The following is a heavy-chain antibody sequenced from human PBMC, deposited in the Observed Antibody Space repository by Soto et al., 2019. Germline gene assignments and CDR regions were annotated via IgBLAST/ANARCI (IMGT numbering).Heavy chain of an antibody. CDR3: ARDRVSSSSAVDYYYYGMDV. Sequence: GGSLRLSCAASGFTFSSYDMHWVRQATGKGLEWVSAIGTAGDTYYPGSVKGRFTISRENAKNSLYFQMNSLRAEDTAVYYCARDRVSSSSAVDYYYYGMDVWGQGTTVTVSS. J-gene: IGHJ6*02. V-gene: IGHV3-13*04. CDR1: GFTFSSYD. D-gene: IGHD6-6*01. CDR2: IGTAGDT.